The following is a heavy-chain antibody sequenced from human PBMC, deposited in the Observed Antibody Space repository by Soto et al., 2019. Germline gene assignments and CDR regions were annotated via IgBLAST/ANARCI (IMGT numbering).Heavy chain of an antibody. CDR3: ARDKITGLFDY. V-gene: IGHV4-30-2*01. CDR2: TYHSGNP. Sequence: PSETLSLTCAVSGGSISTGGYTWAWIRQPPGEALEWIGHTYHSGNPYYNPSLKSRVIISVDTSKNQFSLKLTSVTAADTAVYYCARDKITGLFDYWGQGTLVTVSS. CDR1: GGSISTGGYT. J-gene: IGHJ4*02. D-gene: IGHD2-8*02.